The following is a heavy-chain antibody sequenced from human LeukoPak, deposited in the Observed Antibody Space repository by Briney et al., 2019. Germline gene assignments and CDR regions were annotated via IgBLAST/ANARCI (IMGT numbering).Heavy chain of an antibody. CDR3: ATHTYYYDSSGYEMRN. V-gene: IGHV1-24*01. D-gene: IGHD3-22*01. CDR1: GYTLTELS. Sequence: ASVKVSCKVSGYTLTELSMHWVRQAPGKGLEWMGDFDPEDGETIYAQKFQGRVTMTEDTSTDTAYMELSSLRSEDTAVYYCATHTYYYDSSGYEMRNWGQGTLVTVSS. CDR2: FDPEDGET. J-gene: IGHJ4*02.